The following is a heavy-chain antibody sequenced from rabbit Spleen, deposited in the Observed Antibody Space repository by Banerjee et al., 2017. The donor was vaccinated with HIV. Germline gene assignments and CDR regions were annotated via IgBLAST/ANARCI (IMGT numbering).Heavy chain of an antibody. V-gene: IGHV1S40*01. J-gene: IGHJ4*01. CDR1: GFSFSAGYY. CDR3: ARFYAGYGDFGYAEM. CDR2: IHGGSKNNI. D-gene: IGHD7-1*01. Sequence: QSLEESGGDLVKPGASLTLTCTASGFSFSAGYYMCWVCQAPGKGLEWIACIHGGSKNNIYYASWAKGRFTISKTSSTTVTLQMTSLTVADTATYFCARFYAGYGDFGYAEMWGPGTLVTVS.